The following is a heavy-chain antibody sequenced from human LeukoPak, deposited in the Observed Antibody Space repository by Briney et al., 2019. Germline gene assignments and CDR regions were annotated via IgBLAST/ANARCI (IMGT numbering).Heavy chain of an antibody. CDR1: GFTFSRYG. V-gene: IGHV3-30*02. D-gene: IGHD6-19*01. CDR3: TKGGSVQWLLDY. Sequence: GGSLRLSCAASGFTFSRYGLHWVRQAPGKGLEWMAFIRDDGSTRYYADSVKGRFTVSKDNSKNSLYLQMNSLRAEDTALYFCTKGGSVQWLLDYWGQGTLVTVSS. J-gene: IGHJ4*02. CDR2: IRDDGSTR.